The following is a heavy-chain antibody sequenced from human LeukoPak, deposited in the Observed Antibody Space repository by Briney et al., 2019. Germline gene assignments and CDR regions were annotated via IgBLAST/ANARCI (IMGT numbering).Heavy chain of an antibody. J-gene: IGHJ4*02. CDR1: GGSIRGYY. CDR3: ARRYDFWSGYPPPLDY. Sequence: SETLSLTCNVSGGSIRGYYWSWIRQPPGKGLEWIGYIYSSGSTNYNPSLKSRVTISVDTSKKQFSLKLSSVTAADTAVYYCARRYDFWSGYPPPLDYWGQGTLVTVSS. V-gene: IGHV4-59*12. D-gene: IGHD3-3*01. CDR2: IYSSGST.